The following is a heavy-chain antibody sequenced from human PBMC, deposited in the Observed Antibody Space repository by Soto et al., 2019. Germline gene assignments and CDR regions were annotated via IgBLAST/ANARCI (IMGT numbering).Heavy chain of an antibody. CDR1: GYTFTSYY. Sequence: ASVKVSCKASGYTFTSYYMHWVRQAPGQGLEWMGIINPSGGSTSYAQKFQGRVTMTRDTSTSTVYMELSSLRSEDTAVYYCARGREPSTIAAAGSPRYYYYYGMDVWGQGTTVTVSS. CDR3: ARGREPSTIAAAGSPRYYYYYGMDV. D-gene: IGHD6-13*01. V-gene: IGHV1-46*01. CDR2: INPSGGST. J-gene: IGHJ6*02.